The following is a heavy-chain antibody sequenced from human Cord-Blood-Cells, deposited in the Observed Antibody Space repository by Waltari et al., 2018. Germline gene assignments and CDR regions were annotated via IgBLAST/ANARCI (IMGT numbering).Heavy chain of an antibody. CDR1: GGSISSSSYY. CDR3: ARLDAFWGSMLLTGWYFDL. Sequence: QLQLQESGPGLVKPSETLSLTCTVSGGSISSSSYYWGWIRQPPGKGLEWIGSIYYSGSTYSNPSLTSRVTISVDTSKNQFSLKLSSVTAADTAVYYCARLDAFWGSMLLTGWYFDLWGRGTLVTVSS. CDR2: IYYSGST. D-gene: IGHD3-10*02. J-gene: IGHJ2*01. V-gene: IGHV4-39*07.